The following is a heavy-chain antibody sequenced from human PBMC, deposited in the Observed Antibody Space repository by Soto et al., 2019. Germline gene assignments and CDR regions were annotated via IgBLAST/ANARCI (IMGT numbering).Heavy chain of an antibody. J-gene: IGHJ5*02. V-gene: IGHV1-2*04. CDR2: INPNSGGT. CDR3: ARSYGSGSTDPFDP. Sequence: QVQLVQSGAEVKKPGASVKVSCKASGYTFTGYYMHWVRQAPGQGLEWMGWINPNSGGTNYAQKCQGWVTMTRDTSISTAYRELGRLRSDDTAVYYCARSYGSGSTDPFDPWGQGTLVTVSS. CDR1: GYTFTGYY. D-gene: IGHD3-10*01.